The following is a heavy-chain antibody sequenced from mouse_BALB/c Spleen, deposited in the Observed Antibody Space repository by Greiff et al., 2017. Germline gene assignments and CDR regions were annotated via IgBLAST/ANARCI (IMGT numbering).Heavy chain of an antibody. CDR3: ARSLSLLRPHWYFDV. CDR2: ILPGSGST. D-gene: IGHD1-2*01. J-gene: IGHJ1*01. V-gene: IGHV1-9*01. Sequence: VQLHQSGAELMKPGASVKISCKATGYTFSSYWIEWVKQRPGHGLEWIGEILPGSGSTNYNEKFKGKATFTADTSSNTAYMQLSSLTSEDSAVYYCARSLSLLRPHWYFDVWGAGTTVTVSS. CDR1: GYTFSSYW.